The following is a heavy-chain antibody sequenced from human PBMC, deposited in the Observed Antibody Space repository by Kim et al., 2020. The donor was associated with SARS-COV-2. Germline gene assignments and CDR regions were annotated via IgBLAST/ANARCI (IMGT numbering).Heavy chain of an antibody. D-gene: IGHD3-10*01. J-gene: IGHJ5*02. Sequence: AESVKHRFTTSTDNSKNMLYLQMSSLRAEDTALYYCVRDLGTYPHNWFDPWGQGTLVTVAS. CDR3: VRDLGTYPHNWFDP. V-gene: IGHV3-33*01.